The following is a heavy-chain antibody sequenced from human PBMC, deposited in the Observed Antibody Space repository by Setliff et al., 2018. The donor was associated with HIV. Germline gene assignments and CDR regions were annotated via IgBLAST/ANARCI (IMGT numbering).Heavy chain of an antibody. CDR1: GFTFSSYW. CDR2: INSDGSST. CDR3: ARRIELMDFWSAEPDAFDI. D-gene: IGHD3-3*01. J-gene: IGHJ3*02. V-gene: IGHV3-74*01. Sequence: GGSLRLSCAASGFTFSSYWMHWVRQAPGKGLVWVSRINSDGSSTSYADSVKGRFTISRDNAKNTLYLQMNSLRAEDTAVYYCARRIELMDFWSAEPDAFDIWGQGTMVTVSS.